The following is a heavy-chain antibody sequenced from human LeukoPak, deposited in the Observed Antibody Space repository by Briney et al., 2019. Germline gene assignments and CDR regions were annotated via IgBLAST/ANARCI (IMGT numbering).Heavy chain of an antibody. V-gene: IGHV3-49*04. Sequence: GGSLRLSCTVSGLTLRDHAMNWVRQAPGKGLEWVGYIRSKTYGGTTEYAASVKGRFIISRDDSTSIAYLQMNGLKTEDTAVYYCTRGPIQLWLYHGMDVWGQGTTVAVSS. D-gene: IGHD5-18*01. CDR3: TRGPIQLWLYHGMDV. J-gene: IGHJ6*02. CDR1: GLTLRDHA. CDR2: IRSKTYGGTT.